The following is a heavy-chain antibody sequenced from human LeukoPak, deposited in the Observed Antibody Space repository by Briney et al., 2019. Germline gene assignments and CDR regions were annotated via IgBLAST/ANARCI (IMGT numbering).Heavy chain of an antibody. J-gene: IGHJ5*02. CDR1: GGSISSYY. V-gene: IGHV4-59*08. CDR2: IFYSGTT. CDR3: ARHDDYPGFGRGFDP. Sequence: SETLSLTCTVSGGSISSYYWSWIRQPPGKGLEWIGYIFYSGTTSYNAPLKSRVTMSADTSKNHFSLKLYSVTAADTAVYYCARHDDYPGFGRGFDPWGQGSLVTVTS. D-gene: IGHD3-10*01.